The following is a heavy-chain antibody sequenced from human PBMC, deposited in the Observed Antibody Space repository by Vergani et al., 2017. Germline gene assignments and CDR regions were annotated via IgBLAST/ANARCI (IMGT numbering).Heavy chain of an antibody. CDR1: GYTFTSYG. J-gene: IGHJ5*02. CDR2: ISAYNGNT. Sequence: QVQLVQSGAEVKKPGASVKVSCKASGYTFTSYGISWVRQAPGQGLEWMGWISAYNGNTNYAQKLQGRVTMTTDTSTSTAYMELRSLRSDDTAVYYCARDCVGYCSSTSCLYWFDPWGQGTLVTVSS. V-gene: IGHV1-18*04. CDR3: ARDCVGYCSSTSCLYWFDP. D-gene: IGHD2-2*01.